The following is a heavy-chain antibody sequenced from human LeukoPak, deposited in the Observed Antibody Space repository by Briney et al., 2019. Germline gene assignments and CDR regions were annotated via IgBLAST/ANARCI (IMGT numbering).Heavy chain of an antibody. D-gene: IGHD4-17*01. Sequence: GGSLRLSCAASGFTFSSHAMHWVRQAPGKGLEWVAVISYDGSNKYYADSVKGRVTISRDNSKNTLYLQMNSLRAEDTAVYYCASLTTVSWGQGTLVTVSS. CDR2: ISYDGSNK. V-gene: IGHV3-30*04. CDR3: ASLTTVS. CDR1: GFTFSSHA. J-gene: IGHJ4*02.